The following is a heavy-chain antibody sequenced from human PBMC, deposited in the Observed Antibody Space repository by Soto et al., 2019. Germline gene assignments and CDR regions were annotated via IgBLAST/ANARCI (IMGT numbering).Heavy chain of an antibody. J-gene: IGHJ4*02. D-gene: IGHD4-17*01. V-gene: IGHV5-51*01. CDR2: IYPDDSDT. Sequence: GESLKISCKVSGYSFSNKCLAWVRQMPGEGLELLGLIYPDDSDTRYSTSFQGQVTFSADKSITTAYLHWTNLKPSDTAIYYCARSWNDYGSYGAFDSWGQGTRVTVSS. CDR1: GYSFSNKC. CDR3: ARSWNDYGSYGAFDS.